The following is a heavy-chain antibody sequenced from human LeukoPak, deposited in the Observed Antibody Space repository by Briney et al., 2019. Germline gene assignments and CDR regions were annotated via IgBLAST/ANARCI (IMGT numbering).Heavy chain of an antibody. J-gene: IGHJ4*02. CDR2: ISSSGSTI. V-gene: IGHV3-48*04. Sequence: GGSLRLSCAASGFTFSSYAMSWVRQAPGKGLEWVSYISSSGSTIYYADSVKGRFTISRDNAKNSLYLQMNSLRAEDTAVYYCARDSDYSKIFDYWGQGTLVTVSS. D-gene: IGHD4-11*01. CDR3: ARDSDYSKIFDY. CDR1: GFTFSSYA.